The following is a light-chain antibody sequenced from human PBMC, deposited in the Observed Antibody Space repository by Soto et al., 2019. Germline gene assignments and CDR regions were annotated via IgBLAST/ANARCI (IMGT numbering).Light chain of an antibody. Sequence: EIVMTQSPATLSVSPGERATLSCRASQSFSNNLAWYQQKPGQAPRLLIYGTSTRATGIPVRFSGSGSGTDFTLTISSLQSEDFAFYYCQQYNNWPLTFGGGTKVEIK. CDR2: GTS. CDR3: QQYNNWPLT. CDR1: QSFSNN. V-gene: IGKV3-15*01. J-gene: IGKJ4*01.